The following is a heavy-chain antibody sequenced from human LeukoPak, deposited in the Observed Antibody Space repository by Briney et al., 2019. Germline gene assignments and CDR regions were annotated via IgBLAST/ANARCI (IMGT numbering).Heavy chain of an antibody. CDR2: IYHSGST. D-gene: IGHD6-13*01. V-gene: IGHV4-4*02. CDR1: GGSISSSNW. J-gene: IGHJ3*02. Sequence: PSETLSLTCAVSGGSISSSNWWSWVRQPPGKGLEWIGEIYHSGSTNYNPSLKSRVTISVDKSKNQFSLKLSSVTAADTAVYYCARAFSSSWYFLAFDIWGQGTMVTVSS. CDR3: ARAFSSSWYFLAFDI.